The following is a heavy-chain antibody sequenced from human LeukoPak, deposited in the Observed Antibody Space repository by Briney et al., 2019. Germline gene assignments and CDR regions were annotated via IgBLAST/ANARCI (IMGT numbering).Heavy chain of an antibody. CDR3: ARVISGSYYWGDYFDY. CDR1: GYTFTNYA. CDR2: INTNTGNP. D-gene: IGHD1-26*01. Sequence: ASVKVSCKASGYTFTNYAMNWVRQAPGQGLEWMGWINTNTGNPTYAQGFTGRFVFSLDTSVSTAYLQISSLKAEDTAVYYCARVISGSYYWGDYFDYWGQGTLVTVSS. V-gene: IGHV7-4-1*02. J-gene: IGHJ4*02.